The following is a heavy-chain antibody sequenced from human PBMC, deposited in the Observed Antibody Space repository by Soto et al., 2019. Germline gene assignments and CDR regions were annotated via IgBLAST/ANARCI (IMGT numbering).Heavy chain of an antibody. V-gene: IGHV3-53*01. CDR3: ARDSSSFYWYFDL. J-gene: IGHJ2*01. CDR2: IYSGGST. CDR1: GFTVSSNY. Sequence: EVQLVESGGGLIQPGGSLRLSCAASGFTVSSNYMSWVRQAPGKGLEWVSVIYSGGSTYYADSVKGRFTISRDNSKNTLYLQMNSMSAEDTAVYYCARDSSSFYWYFDLWGRGTLVTVSS. D-gene: IGHD6-13*01.